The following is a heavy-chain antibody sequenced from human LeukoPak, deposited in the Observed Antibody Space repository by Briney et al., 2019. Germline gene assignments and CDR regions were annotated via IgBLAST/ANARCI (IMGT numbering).Heavy chain of an antibody. V-gene: IGHV4-4*09. D-gene: IGHD4-17*01. Sequence: SETLSLTCTVSGGSISSYYWSWIRQPPGKGLEWIGYIYTSGSTNYNPSLKSRVTISVDTSKNRFSLKLSSVTAADTAVYYCARLPSNYGDRDYWDQGTLVTVSS. CDR1: GGSISSYY. CDR2: IYTSGST. J-gene: IGHJ4*02. CDR3: ARLPSNYGDRDY.